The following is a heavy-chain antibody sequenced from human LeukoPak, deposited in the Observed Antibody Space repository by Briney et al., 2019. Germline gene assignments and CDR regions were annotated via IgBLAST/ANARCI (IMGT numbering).Heavy chain of an antibody. CDR3: AKVYCSSTSCPTYYYYYMDV. Sequence: GGSLRLSRAASGFTFSSYAMSWVRQAPGKGLEWVSAISGSGGSTYYADSVKGRFTISRDNSKNTLYLQMNSLRAEDTAVYYCAKVYCSSTSCPTYYYYYMDVWGKGTTVTVSS. J-gene: IGHJ6*03. V-gene: IGHV3-23*01. CDR1: GFTFSSYA. CDR2: ISGSGGST. D-gene: IGHD2-2*01.